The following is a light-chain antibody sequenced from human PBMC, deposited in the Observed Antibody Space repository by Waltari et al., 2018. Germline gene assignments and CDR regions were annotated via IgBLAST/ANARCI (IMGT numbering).Light chain of an antibody. J-gene: IGKJ4*01. Sequence: EIVMTQFPATLSVSPGERATLSCRAGQSVRSNLAWYQQKPGQAPRLLIYAASTRATGIPASFSGSGAGTEFTLTISSLQSEDFAVYYCQQYNNWPLTFGGGTKVEIK. V-gene: IGKV3-15*01. CDR1: QSVRSN. CDR2: AAS. CDR3: QQYNNWPLT.